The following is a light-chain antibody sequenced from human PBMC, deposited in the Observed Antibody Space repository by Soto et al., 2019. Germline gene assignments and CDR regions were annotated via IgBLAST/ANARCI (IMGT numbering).Light chain of an antibody. CDR3: QQSYITPPGT. CDR2: AAS. CDR1: QSIRSY. Sequence: IQMTQSPSSLSASVGDRVTITCRASQSIRSYLNCYQQKPGKAPNPLIYAASGLQTGVPSRFSGSGSGTDFTLSISSLQREDFATYYCQQSYITPPGTFGQGTKVEIK. J-gene: IGKJ1*01. V-gene: IGKV1-39*01.